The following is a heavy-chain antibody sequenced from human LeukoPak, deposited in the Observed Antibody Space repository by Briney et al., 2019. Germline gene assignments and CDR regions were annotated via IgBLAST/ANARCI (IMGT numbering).Heavy chain of an antibody. D-gene: IGHD3-22*01. J-gene: IGHJ4*02. CDR2: INSDRSST. Sequence: GGSLRLSCAASGFTFSSYWMHWVRQAPGKGLVWVSRINSDRSSTSYADSVKGRFTISRDNAKNTLYLQMNSLRAEDTAVYYCARDRDDSSGYYDYWGQGTLVTVSS. CDR3: ARDRDDSSGYYDY. V-gene: IGHV3-74*01. CDR1: GFTFSSYW.